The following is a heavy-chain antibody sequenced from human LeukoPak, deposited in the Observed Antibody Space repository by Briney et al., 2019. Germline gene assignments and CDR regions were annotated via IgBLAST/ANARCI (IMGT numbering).Heavy chain of an antibody. V-gene: IGHV1-18*01. CDR2: ISAYNGDT. CDR3: ARDPTNTRGYYVYFDY. Sequence: GASVKVSCKASGYTFRNYGISWVRQAPGQGLEWMGWISAYNGDTNYAQKFQGRVTMTTDTSTSTAYMELRSLRSDDTAVYYCARDPTNTRGYYVYFDYWGQGTLVTVSS. D-gene: IGHD3-10*02. J-gene: IGHJ4*02. CDR1: GYTFRNYG.